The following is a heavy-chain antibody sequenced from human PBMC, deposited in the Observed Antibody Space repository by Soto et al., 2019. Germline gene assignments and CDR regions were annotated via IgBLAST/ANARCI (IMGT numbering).Heavy chain of an antibody. Sequence: QVQLAESGGGVVQPGRSLRLSCAASGFSFNNHGMHWVRQAPGKGLEWVAVIWYDGSYKYYADSVKGRFTITRDNSKKTLYLQMNSPRAEDTALYYCARKHMVSYYFDSWGQGTLVTVSS. CDR3: ARKHMVSYYFDS. CDR2: IWYDGSYK. V-gene: IGHV3-33*01. J-gene: IGHJ4*02. D-gene: IGHD2-8*01. CDR1: GFSFNNHG.